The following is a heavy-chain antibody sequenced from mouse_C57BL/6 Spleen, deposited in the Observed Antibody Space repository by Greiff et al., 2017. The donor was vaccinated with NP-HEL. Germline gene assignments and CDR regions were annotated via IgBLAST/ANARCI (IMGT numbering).Heavy chain of an antibody. D-gene: IGHD1-3*01. CDR1: GYAFSSSW. CDR3: ARWMRDNPFAY. J-gene: IGHJ3*01. V-gene: IGHV1-82*01. Sequence: VQLQQSGPELVKPGASVKISCKASGYAFSSSWMNWVKQRPGKGLEWIGRIYPGDGDTNYNGKFKGKATLTADKSSSTAYMQLSRLTSEDSAVYLGARWMRDNPFAYWGQGTLVTVSA. CDR2: IYPGDGDT.